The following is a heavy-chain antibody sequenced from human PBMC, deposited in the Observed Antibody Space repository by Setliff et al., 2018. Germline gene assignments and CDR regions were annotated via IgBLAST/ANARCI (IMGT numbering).Heavy chain of an antibody. D-gene: IGHD3-10*01. CDR3: ARDFYSYGSRSYYKTNLDY. J-gene: IGHJ4*02. V-gene: IGHV3-7*01. CDR2: IKQDGSDI. Sequence: PGGSLRLSCAASGFTFSSHWMTWVRQAPGKGLEWVANIKQDGSDIYYLDSVKGRFTISRDNAKNSLYLQMNSLRAEDTAVYYCARDFYSYGSRSYYKTNLDYWGQGTQVTVSS. CDR1: GFTFSSHW.